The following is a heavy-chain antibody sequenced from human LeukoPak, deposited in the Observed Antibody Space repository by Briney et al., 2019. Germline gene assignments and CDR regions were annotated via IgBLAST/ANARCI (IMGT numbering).Heavy chain of an antibody. CDR2: ISSSSSTI. CDR3: ATSGSYRFDY. D-gene: IGHD1-26*01. J-gene: IGHJ4*02. Sequence: GGSLRLSCAASGFTFSSYSMNWVRQAPGKGLEWVSYISSSSSTIYYADSVKGRFTISRDNAQNSLYLQMNSLRVEDTAVYYCATSGSYRFDYWGQGILVTVSS. V-gene: IGHV3-48*01. CDR1: GFTFSSYS.